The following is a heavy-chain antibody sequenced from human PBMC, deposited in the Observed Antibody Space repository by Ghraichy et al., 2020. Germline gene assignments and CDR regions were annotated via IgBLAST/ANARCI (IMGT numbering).Heavy chain of an antibody. CDR1: GGSFSSYY. D-gene: IGHD3-9*01. CDR2: IYYSGST. J-gene: IGHJ3*02. CDR3: AREGLAAYYDILTGYRTRDAFDI. V-gene: IGHV4-59*01. Sequence: GSLRLSCTVSGGSFSSYYWSWIRQPPGKGLEWIGYIYYSGSTNYNPSLKSRVTISVDTSKNQFSLKLSSVTAADTAVYYCAREGLAAYYDILTGYRTRDAFDIWGQGTMVTVAS.